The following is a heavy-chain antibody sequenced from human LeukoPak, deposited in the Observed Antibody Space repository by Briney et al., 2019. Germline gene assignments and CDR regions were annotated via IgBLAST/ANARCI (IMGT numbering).Heavy chain of an antibody. CDR1: GFTVSSNY. D-gene: IGHD6-13*01. CDR3: ARERYSSSWYLKFEHYYYYGMDV. V-gene: IGHV3-53*04. CDR2: IYSGGST. J-gene: IGHJ6*02. Sequence: GGSLRLSCAASGFTVSSNYMSWVRQAPGKGLEWVSVIYSGGSTYYADSVKGRFTISRHNSKNTLYLQMNSLRAEDTAVYYCARERYSSSWYLKFEHYYYYGMDVWGQGTTVTVSS.